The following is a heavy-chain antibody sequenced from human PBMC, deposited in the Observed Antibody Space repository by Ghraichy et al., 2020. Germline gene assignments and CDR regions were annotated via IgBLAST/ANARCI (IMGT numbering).Heavy chain of an antibody. Sequence: GGSLRLSCAASGFTFSTYAMFWVRQAPGKGLEWVSGISGRGDYTHYADAVKGRFTMSRDNSKNTLYLQMNSLRAEDTAVYYCAKCVFGVVSYYYAMDVWGKGTTVTVSS. D-gene: IGHD3-3*01. CDR2: ISGRGDYT. CDR3: AKCVFGVVSYYYAMDV. J-gene: IGHJ6*04. V-gene: IGHV3-23*01. CDR1: GFTFSTYA.